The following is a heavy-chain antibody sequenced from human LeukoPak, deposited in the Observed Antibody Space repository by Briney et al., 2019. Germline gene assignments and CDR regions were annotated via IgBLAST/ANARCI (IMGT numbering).Heavy chain of an antibody. Sequence: SETLSLTCAVYGGSFSGYYWSWIRQPSGKGLEWIGEINHSGSTNYNPSLKSRVTISVDTSKNQFSLKLSSVTAADTAVYYCARGRLYGSAPIGDAWGQGTLVTVSS. V-gene: IGHV4-34*01. CDR3: ARGRLYGSAPIGDA. CDR2: INHSGST. D-gene: IGHD3-10*01. CDR1: GGSFSGYY. J-gene: IGHJ5*02.